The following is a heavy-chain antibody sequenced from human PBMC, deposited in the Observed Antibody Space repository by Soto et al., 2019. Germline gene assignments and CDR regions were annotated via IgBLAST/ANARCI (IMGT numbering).Heavy chain of an antibody. CDR1: GSTFSSYA. CDR2: ISYDGSNK. V-gene: IGHV3-30-3*01. Sequence: QVQLVESGGGVVQPGRSLRLSCAASGSTFSSYAMHWVRQAPGKGLEWVAVISYDGSNKYYADSVKGRFTISRDNSKNTLYLQMNSLRAEDTAVYYCARVGGNAAFDIWGQGTMVTVSS. J-gene: IGHJ3*02. D-gene: IGHD2-15*01. CDR3: ARVGGNAAFDI.